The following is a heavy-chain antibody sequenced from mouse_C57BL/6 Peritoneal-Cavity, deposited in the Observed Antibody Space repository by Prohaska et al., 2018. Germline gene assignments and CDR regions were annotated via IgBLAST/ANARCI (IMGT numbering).Heavy chain of an antibody. Sequence: EVQLVESGGGLVQPKGSLKLSCAASGFSFNTYAMNWVRQAPGKGLEWVARIRSKSNNYETYYAYSVKDRFTISRDDSESMLYLQMNNLKTEDTAMYYCVRNAMDYWGQGTSVTVSS. CDR1: GFSFNTYA. V-gene: IGHV10-1*01. CDR2: IRSKSNNYET. J-gene: IGHJ4*01. CDR3: VRNAMDY.